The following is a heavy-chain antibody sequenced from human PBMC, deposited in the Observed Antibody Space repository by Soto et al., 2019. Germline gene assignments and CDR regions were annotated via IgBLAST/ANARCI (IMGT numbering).Heavy chain of an antibody. J-gene: IGHJ4*02. V-gene: IGHV3-23*01. CDR2: ISGSGGST. CDR1: GFTFSSYA. CDR3: AKDWTGIVVVSNFDY. D-gene: IGHD3-22*01. Sequence: PGASLRLSCAASGFTFSSYAMSWVHQAPGKGLEWVSAISGSGGSTYYADSVKGRFTISRDNSKNTLYLQMNSLRAEDTAVYYCAKDWTGIVVVSNFDYWGQGTLVTVSS.